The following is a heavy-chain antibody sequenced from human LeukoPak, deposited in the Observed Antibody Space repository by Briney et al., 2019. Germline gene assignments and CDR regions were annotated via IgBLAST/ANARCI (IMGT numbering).Heavy chain of an antibody. J-gene: IGHJ3*02. CDR3: ARVLYYDSSGYYYPVAFDI. CDR2: INPNSGGT. V-gene: IGHV1-2*02. D-gene: IGHD3-22*01. CDR1: GYTFTGYH. Sequence: GASVKVSCKASGYTFTGYHMHWVRQAPGQGLEWMGWINPNSGGTNYAQKFQGRVTMTRDTSISTAYMELSRLRSDDTAVYYCARVLYYDSSGYYYPVAFDIWGQGTMVTVSS.